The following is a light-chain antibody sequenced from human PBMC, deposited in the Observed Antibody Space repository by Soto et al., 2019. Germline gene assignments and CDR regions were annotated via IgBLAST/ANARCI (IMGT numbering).Light chain of an antibody. CDR3: QQRSNWPPT. CDR2: DAS. J-gene: IGKJ3*01. V-gene: IGKV3-11*01. CDR1: QRISSN. Sequence: EIVMTQSPATLSVSPGERATLSCRASQRISSNLAWYQHKTGQAPRLLIYDASNRATGIPARFSGSGSGTDFTLTISSLEPEDFAVYYCQQRSNWPPTFGPGTKVDIK.